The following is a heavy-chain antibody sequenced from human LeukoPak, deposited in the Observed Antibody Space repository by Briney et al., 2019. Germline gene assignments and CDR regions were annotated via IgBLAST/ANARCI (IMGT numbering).Heavy chain of an antibody. CDR2: INHSGST. D-gene: IGHD3-10*01. Sequence: SETLSLTCAVYGGSFSGYYWSWIRQPPGKGLEWIGEINHSGSTNYNPSLKRRVTISVDTSKNQFSLKLSSVTAADTAVYYCARGANVWFGELFQTYIGGYGMDVWGQGTTVTVSS. CDR1: GGSFSGYY. CDR3: ARGANVWFGELFQTYIGGYGMDV. V-gene: IGHV4-34*01. J-gene: IGHJ6*02.